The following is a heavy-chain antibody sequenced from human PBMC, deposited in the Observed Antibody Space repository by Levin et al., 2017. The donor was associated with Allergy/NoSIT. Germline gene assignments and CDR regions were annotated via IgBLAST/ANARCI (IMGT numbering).Heavy chain of an antibody. CDR3: AKSLREVRGVPDY. CDR2: ISYDGSNK. V-gene: IGHV3-30*18. J-gene: IGHJ4*02. Sequence: GGSLRLSCAASGFTFSSYGMHWVRQAPGKGLEWVAVISYDGSNKYYADSVKGRFTISRDNSKNTLYLQMNSLRAEDTAVYYCAKSLREVRGVPDYWGQGTLVTVSS. D-gene: IGHD3-10*01. CDR1: GFTFSSYG.